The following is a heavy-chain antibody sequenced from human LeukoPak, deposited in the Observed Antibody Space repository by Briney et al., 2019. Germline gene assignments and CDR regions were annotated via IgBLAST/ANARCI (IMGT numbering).Heavy chain of an antibody. J-gene: IGHJ4*02. Sequence: GGSLRLSCAASGFTFSDYYMSWLRQAPGKGLEGVSYISSSSSYTNYADSVKGRFTISRDNAKNSLYLQMNSLRAEDTAVYYCARVALDYDILTGYYIPVFDYWGQGTLVTVSS. D-gene: IGHD3-9*01. CDR3: ARVALDYDILTGYYIPVFDY. V-gene: IGHV3-11*06. CDR1: GFTFSDYY. CDR2: ISSSSSYT.